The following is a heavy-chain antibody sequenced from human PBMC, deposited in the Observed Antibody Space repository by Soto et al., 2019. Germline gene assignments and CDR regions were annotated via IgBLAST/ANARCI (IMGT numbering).Heavy chain of an antibody. CDR2: IYHSGST. V-gene: IGHV4-30-2*01. J-gene: IGHJ6*02. CDR1: CGHIISGGYS. Sequence: SATLSLTCAFYCGHIISGGYSWGWIRQPPGKGLEWIGYIYHSGSTYYNPSLKSRVTISVDRSKNQFSLKLSSVTAADTAVYYCARGYYDSSGYYRYGMDVWVQGLTGTVAS. D-gene: IGHD3-22*01. CDR3: ARGYYDSSGYYRYGMDV.